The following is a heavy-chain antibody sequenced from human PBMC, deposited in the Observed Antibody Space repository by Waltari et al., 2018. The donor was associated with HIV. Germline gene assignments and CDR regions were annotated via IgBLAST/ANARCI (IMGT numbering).Heavy chain of an antibody. CDR2: ISSSSTTR. D-gene: IGHD6-6*01. J-gene: IGHJ4*02. Sequence: EVQLVESGGGLVQPGGSLRPSGAASGFPFRTYSIHWVRQAPGKGMEWVSYISSSSTTRNYADSVKGRFTISRDNAKNLLYLQMSSLRAEDTAVYFCARERFGSSYFGYWGQGTLVTVSS. CDR1: GFPFRTYS. CDR3: ARERFGSSYFGY. V-gene: IGHV3-48*04.